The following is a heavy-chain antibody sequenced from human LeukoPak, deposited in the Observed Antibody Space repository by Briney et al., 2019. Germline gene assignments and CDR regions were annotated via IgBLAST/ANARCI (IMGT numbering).Heavy chain of an antibody. D-gene: IGHD7-27*01. CDR2: IIPIFGTA. J-gene: IGHJ4*02. V-gene: IGHV1-69*01. Sequence: SVKVSCKASGGTFSSYAISWVRHAPGQGVEWLGEIIPIFGTANYAQKFQARVTITADESTSTAYMELSSLRSEDTAVYYCARDIKLGYFDYWGQGTLVTVSS. CDR3: ARDIKLGYFDY. CDR1: GGTFSSYA.